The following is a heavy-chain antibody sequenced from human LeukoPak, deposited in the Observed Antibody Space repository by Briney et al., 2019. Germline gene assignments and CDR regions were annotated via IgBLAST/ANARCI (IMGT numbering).Heavy chain of an antibody. Sequence: PSETLSLTCTVSGGSISSYYWSWIRQPAGKGLEWIGRIYTSGSTNYNPSLKSRVTMSVDTSKNQFSLKLSSVTAADTAVYYCARAHEYYDFWSGYYAYYFDYWGQGTLVTVSS. V-gene: IGHV4-4*07. CDR1: GGSISSYY. CDR2: IYTSGST. J-gene: IGHJ4*02. D-gene: IGHD3-3*01. CDR3: ARAHEYYDFWSGYYAYYFDY.